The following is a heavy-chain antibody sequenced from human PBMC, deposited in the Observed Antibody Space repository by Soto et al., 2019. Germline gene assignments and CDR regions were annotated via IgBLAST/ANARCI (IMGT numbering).Heavy chain of an antibody. D-gene: IGHD3-22*01. CDR2: IYYSGST. CDR1: GGSISSYY. V-gene: IGHV4-59*01. Sequence: SETLSLTCTVSGGSISSYYWSWIRQPPGKGLEWIGYIYYSGSTNYNPSLKSRVTISVDTSKNQFSLKLSSVTAADTAVYYCARDRGSHYDSSGYSYYYYYGMDVWGQGTTVTVSS. J-gene: IGHJ6*02. CDR3: ARDRGSHYDSSGYSYYYYYGMDV.